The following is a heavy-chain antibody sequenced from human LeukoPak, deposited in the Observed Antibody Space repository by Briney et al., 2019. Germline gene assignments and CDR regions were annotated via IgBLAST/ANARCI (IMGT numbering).Heavy chain of an antibody. CDR1: GFTFSSYW. V-gene: IGHV3-33*08. Sequence: GGSLRLSCAASGFTFSSYWMSWVRQAPGKGLEWVAVIWYDGSNKYYADSVKGRFTISRDNSKNTLYLQMNSLRAEDTAVYYCARDFYGSGRSDAFDFWGQGTMVTVSS. CDR2: IWYDGSNK. CDR3: ARDFYGSGRSDAFDF. D-gene: IGHD3-10*01. J-gene: IGHJ3*01.